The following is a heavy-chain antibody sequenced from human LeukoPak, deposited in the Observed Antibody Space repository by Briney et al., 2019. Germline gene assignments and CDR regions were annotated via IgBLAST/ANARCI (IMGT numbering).Heavy chain of an antibody. CDR2: INHSGST. J-gene: IGHJ4*02. CDR3: ARRGRGYCSGGSCLLFDY. V-gene: IGHV4-34*01. CDR1: GGSFSGYY. Sequence: SETLSLTCAVYGGSFSGYYWSWIRQPPGKGLEWIGEINHSGSTNYNPSLKSRVTISVDTSKNQFSLKLSSVTAADTAVYYCARRGRGYCSGGSCLLFDYWGQGTLVTVSS. D-gene: IGHD2-15*01.